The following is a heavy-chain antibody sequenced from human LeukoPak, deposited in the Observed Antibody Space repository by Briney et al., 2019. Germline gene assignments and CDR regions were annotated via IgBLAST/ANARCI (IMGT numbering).Heavy chain of an antibody. D-gene: IGHD2-15*01. V-gene: IGHV3-74*01. Sequence: QPGGSLRLSCTASGFTFSSYWMQWVRQAPGKGLVWASRISSDGSSPSYADSVKGRFTISRDNSKNTLYLQMNNLSAEDTAVYYCARETSGSFPYWGQGTLVTVSS. CDR1: GFTFSSYW. J-gene: IGHJ4*02. CDR2: ISSDGSSP. CDR3: ARETSGSFPY.